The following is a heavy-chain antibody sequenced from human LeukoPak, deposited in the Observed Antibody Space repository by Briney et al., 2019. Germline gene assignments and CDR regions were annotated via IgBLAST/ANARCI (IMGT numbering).Heavy chain of an antibody. Sequence: SETLSLTCTVSGGSMDNYYWSWIRQPAGKELEWIGRIYAGGSTTYNPSLKSRLTVSVDTSNNQFSLSLNSVTAADTAVYYCARANDYVGVWGQGTTVTVSS. D-gene: IGHD5-12*01. CDR2: IYAGGST. V-gene: IGHV4-4*07. J-gene: IGHJ6*02. CDR3: ARANDYVGV. CDR1: GGSMDNYY.